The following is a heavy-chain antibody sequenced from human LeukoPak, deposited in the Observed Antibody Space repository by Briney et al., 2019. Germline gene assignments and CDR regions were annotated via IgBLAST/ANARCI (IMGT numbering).Heavy chain of an antibody. CDR1: GYTFTSYD. J-gene: IGHJ5*02. CDR2: MNPNSGNT. V-gene: IGHV1-8*01. Sequence: ASVKVSCKASGYTFTSYDINWVRQATGQGLGWMGWMNPNSGNTGYAQKFQGRVTMTRNTSISTAYMELSSLRSEDTAVYYCARRKRYSSGWSIGGILLASPNWFDPWGQGTLVTVSS. D-gene: IGHD6-19*01. CDR3: ARRKRYSSGWSIGGILLASPNWFDP.